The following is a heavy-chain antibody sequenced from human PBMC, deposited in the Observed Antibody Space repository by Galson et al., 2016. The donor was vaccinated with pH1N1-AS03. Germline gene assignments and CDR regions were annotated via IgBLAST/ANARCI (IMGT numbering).Heavy chain of an antibody. CDR1: GFSFRDFG. CDR2: ISGSAGSST. CDR3: AKSSRYYDSSAYFSEAFDI. V-gene: IGHV3-23*01. D-gene: IGHD3-22*01. Sequence: SLRLSCAASGFSFRDFGMSWVRQAPGKGPEWVSTISGSAGSSTYYADSVKGRFTISRDNSKNTLYLQMNSLRADDTAVYYCAKSSRYYDSSAYFSEAFDIWGQGTMVTVSS. J-gene: IGHJ3*02.